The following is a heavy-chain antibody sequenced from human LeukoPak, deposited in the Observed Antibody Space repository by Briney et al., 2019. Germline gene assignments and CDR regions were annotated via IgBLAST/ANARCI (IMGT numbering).Heavy chain of an antibody. CDR3: ARVNAAAGTFDY. CDR1: GFTFSSYE. V-gene: IGHV3-48*03. CDR2: ISSSGSTI. Sequence: GGSLRLSCAASGFTFSSYEMNWVRQAPGKGLEWVSYISSSGSTIYYADSVKGRFTISRDNAKNSLYLQMNSLRAEDTAVYYCARVNAAAGTFDYWGQGTLGTVSP. J-gene: IGHJ4*02. D-gene: IGHD6-13*01.